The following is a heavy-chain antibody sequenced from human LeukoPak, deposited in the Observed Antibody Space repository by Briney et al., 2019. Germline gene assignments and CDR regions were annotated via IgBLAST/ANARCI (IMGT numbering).Heavy chain of an antibody. Sequence: GGSLRLSCAASGFTFNTYTMNWVRQAPGKGLEWLSFINTKSKSIYYADSVKGRFTISRDNAKNSLYLQMNSLRAEDTALYYCVRDQDWAFDYWSQGTLVTVPS. J-gene: IGHJ4*02. CDR3: VRDQDWAFDY. CDR2: INTKSKSI. CDR1: GFTFNTYT. D-gene: IGHD3-9*01. V-gene: IGHV3-48*04.